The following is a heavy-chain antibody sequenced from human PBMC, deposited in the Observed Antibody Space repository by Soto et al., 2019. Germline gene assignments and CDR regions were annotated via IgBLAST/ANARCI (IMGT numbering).Heavy chain of an antibody. CDR3: PRSQGSSTSLEIYYYYYYGMDV. Sequence: QVQLVQSGAEVKKPGSSVKVSCKASGGTFGSYAISWVRQAPGQGLEWMGGIIPIPGTANYAQKFQGRATIAADESTSTAYMELSSLRSEDTAVYYCPRSQGSSTSLEIYYYYYYGMDVWGQGTTVTVSS. D-gene: IGHD2-2*01. V-gene: IGHV1-69*01. CDR2: IIPIPGTA. CDR1: GGTFGSYA. J-gene: IGHJ6*02.